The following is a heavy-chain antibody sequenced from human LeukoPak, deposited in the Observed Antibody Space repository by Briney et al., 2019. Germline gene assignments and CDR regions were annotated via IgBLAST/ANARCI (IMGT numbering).Heavy chain of an antibody. D-gene: IGHD3-3*01. Sequence: ASVKVSCKTSGYTFTDYYTHWVRQAPGQGLEWMGGIIPIFGTANYAQKFQGRVTITADESTSTAYMELSSLRSEDTAVYYCARDSNGYYDFWSGYNKYNWFDPWGQGTLVTVSS. CDR1: GYTFTDYY. J-gene: IGHJ5*02. CDR3: ARDSNGYYDFWSGYNKYNWFDP. CDR2: IIPIFGTA. V-gene: IGHV1-69*13.